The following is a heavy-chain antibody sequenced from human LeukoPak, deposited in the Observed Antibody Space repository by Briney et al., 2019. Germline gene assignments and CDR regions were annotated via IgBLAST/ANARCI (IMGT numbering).Heavy chain of an antibody. CDR2: ISSNGGST. CDR1: GFTFSSYA. Sequence: GGSLRLSCAASGFTFSSYAMHWVRQAPGKGLEYVSAISSNGGSTYYANSVKGRFTISRDNSKNTLYLQMNSLRAEDTAVYYCARDNAEFGGVLAYYFDYWGQGTLVTVSS. V-gene: IGHV3-64*01. D-gene: IGHD3-10*01. CDR3: ARDNAEFGGVLAYYFDY. J-gene: IGHJ4*02.